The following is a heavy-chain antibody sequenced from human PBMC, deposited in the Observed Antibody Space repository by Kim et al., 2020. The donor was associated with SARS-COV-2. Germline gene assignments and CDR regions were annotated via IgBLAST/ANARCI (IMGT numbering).Heavy chain of an antibody. CDR1: GGSISSGGYS. Sequence: SETLSLTCAVSGGSISSGGYSWSWIRQPPGKGLEWIGYIYHSGSTYYNPSLKSRVTISVDRSKNQFSLKLSSVTAADTAVYYCARSLGPRRREADDNWFDPWGQGTLVTVSS. V-gene: IGHV4-30-2*01. D-gene: IGHD3-16*01. J-gene: IGHJ5*02. CDR3: ARSLGPRRREADDNWFDP. CDR2: IYHSGST.